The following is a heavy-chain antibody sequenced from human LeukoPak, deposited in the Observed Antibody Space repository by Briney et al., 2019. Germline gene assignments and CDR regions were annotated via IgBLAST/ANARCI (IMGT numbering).Heavy chain of an antibody. CDR1: GYTSTSYA. J-gene: IGHJ1*01. CDR2: INTNTGNP. D-gene: IGHD3-22*01. CDR3: ARDGPYYYDSSGPEYFQH. Sequence: ASANVSCTPSGYTSTSYAMNCGRQAPGQGLEWRGWINTNTGNPTYTQGSTGRFASSLDTSVSTAYLPIRRLKAEDTAVYYCARDGPYYYDSSGPEYFQHWGQGTLVTVSS. V-gene: IGHV7-4-1*01.